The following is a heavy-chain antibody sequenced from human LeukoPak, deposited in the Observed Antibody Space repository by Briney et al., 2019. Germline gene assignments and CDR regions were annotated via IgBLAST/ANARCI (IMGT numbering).Heavy chain of an antibody. Sequence: SQTLSLTCASSGESVYNNSGAWHWIRQSPSRGLEWLGRTYYRSKWYNDYAVSVKSRITINPDTSKNQFSPQLNSVTPEDTAVYYCARFHSGGYDDLDYWGQGTLVTVSS. V-gene: IGHV6-1*01. CDR3: ARFHSGGYDDLDY. D-gene: IGHD1-26*01. CDR1: GESVYNNSGA. J-gene: IGHJ4*02. CDR2: TYYRSKWYN.